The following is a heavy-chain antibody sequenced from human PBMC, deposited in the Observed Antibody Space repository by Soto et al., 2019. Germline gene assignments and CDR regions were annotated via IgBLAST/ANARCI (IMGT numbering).Heavy chain of an antibody. CDR3: ATRITIFGLLIPPFDP. CDR1: GGSVNGYY. D-gene: IGHD3-3*01. J-gene: IGHJ5*02. CDR2: INHTGGT. V-gene: IGHV4-34*01. Sequence: TSETLSLTCAVYGGSVNGYYWNWIRQPPGKGLEWIGEINHTGGTHYNPSLKSRVTMSVDTSKNQFSLRLSSVTAADTAIYYCATRITIFGLLIPPFDPCCQGTQRTLFS.